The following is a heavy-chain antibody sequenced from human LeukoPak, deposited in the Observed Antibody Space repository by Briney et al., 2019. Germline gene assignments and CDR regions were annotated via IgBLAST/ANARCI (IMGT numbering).Heavy chain of an antibody. V-gene: IGHV4-34*01. J-gene: IGHJ4*02. D-gene: IGHD2-21*02. Sequence: SETLSLTCAVYGGSFSGYYWSWIRQPPGKGLEWIGEINHSGSTNYNPSLKSRVTISVDTSKNQFSLELSSVTAADTAVYYCARGGGDSFFDYWGQGTLVTVSS. CDR2: INHSGST. CDR3: ARGGGDSFFDY. CDR1: GGSFSGYY.